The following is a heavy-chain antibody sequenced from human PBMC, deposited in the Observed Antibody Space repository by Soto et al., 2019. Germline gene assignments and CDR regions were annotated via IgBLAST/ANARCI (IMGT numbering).Heavy chain of an antibody. D-gene: IGHD5-18*01. V-gene: IGHV4-30-4*01. CDR3: ARERRVRRNTGMVTYYYDYYGMDV. CDR1: GGSISSGDSY. J-gene: IGHJ6*02. CDR2: IYYSGST. Sequence: PSETLSLTCTVSGGSISSGDSYWSWIRQPPGKGLEWIGYIYYSGSTYYNPSLKSRVTRSVDTSKNQFSLKLSSVTAADTAVYYCARERRVRRNTGMVTYYYDYYGMDVWGQGTTVTVSS.